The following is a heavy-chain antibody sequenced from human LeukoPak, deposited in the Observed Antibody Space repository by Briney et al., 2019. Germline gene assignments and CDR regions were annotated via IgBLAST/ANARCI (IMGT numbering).Heavy chain of an antibody. V-gene: IGHV3-21*01. CDR1: GFTFSSYS. J-gene: IGHJ3*02. D-gene: IGHD3-22*01. CDR2: ISSSSSYI. Sequence: PGGSLRLSCAASGFTFSSYSMNWVRQAPGKGLEWVSSISSSSSYIYYADSVKGRFTISRDNAKNSLYLQMNSLRAEDTAVYYCARDTSGYYDSSGYSRDAFDIWGQGTMVTVSP. CDR3: ARDTSGYYDSSGYSRDAFDI.